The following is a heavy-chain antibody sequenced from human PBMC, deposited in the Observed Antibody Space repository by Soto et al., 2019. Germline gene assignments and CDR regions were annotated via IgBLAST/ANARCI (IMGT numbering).Heavy chain of an antibody. V-gene: IGHV3-30*18. D-gene: IGHD2-21*02. CDR1: GFTFSSYG. CDR3: AKDTGVVVVTATLDY. CDR2: ISYDGSNK. Sequence: GGSLRLSCAASGFTFSSYGMHWVRQAPGKGLEWVAVISYDGSNKYYTDFVKGRFTISRDNSKSTLYLQMNSLRAEDTAVYYCAKDTGVVVVTATLDYWGQGTLVTVSS. J-gene: IGHJ4*02.